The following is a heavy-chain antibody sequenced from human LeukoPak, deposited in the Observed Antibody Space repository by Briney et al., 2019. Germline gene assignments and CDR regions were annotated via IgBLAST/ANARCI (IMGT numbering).Heavy chain of an antibody. CDR1: GGSISSYY. CDR2: IYYSGST. D-gene: IGHD5-24*01. Sequence: KSSETLSLTCTVSGGSISSYYWSWIRQPPGEGLEWIAYIYYSGSTKYNPCLKSRVSISIDTTKNKTSLRLRSVTAADKAAYYCARHSTEYKYAMDVWGQGTTVTVSS. J-gene: IGHJ6*02. V-gene: IGHV4-59*08. CDR3: ARHSTEYKYAMDV.